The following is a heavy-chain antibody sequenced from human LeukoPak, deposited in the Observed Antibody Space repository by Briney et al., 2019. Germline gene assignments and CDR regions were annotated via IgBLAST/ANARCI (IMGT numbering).Heavy chain of an antibody. CDR1: GFTFSDYY. Sequence: GGSLRLSCAASGFTFSDYYMSWIRQAPGKGLEWVSYISSSGSTIYYADSVKGRFTISRDNAKNSLYLQMNSLRAEDTAVYYCARDWGYCSSTSCPLDYWGQGILVTVSS. J-gene: IGHJ4*02. V-gene: IGHV3-11*01. CDR3: ARDWGYCSSTSCPLDY. CDR2: ISSSGSTI. D-gene: IGHD2-2*01.